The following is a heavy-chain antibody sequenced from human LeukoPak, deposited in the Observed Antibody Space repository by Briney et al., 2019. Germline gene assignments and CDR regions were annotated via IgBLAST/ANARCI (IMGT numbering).Heavy chain of an antibody. CDR2: ISGGGASA. V-gene: IGHV3-23*01. CDR1: GFTFSSYA. CDR3: AKIGGGPTIIRGVIISPFDY. J-gene: IGHJ4*02. D-gene: IGHD3-10*01. Sequence: GGSLRLSCAASGFTFSSYAMSWVRQAPGKGLDGVLGISGGGASAYYADSVKGRLTISRDNSKNTLYLQMNSLRAEDTAVYYCAKIGGGPTIIRGVIISPFDYWGQGTLVTVSS.